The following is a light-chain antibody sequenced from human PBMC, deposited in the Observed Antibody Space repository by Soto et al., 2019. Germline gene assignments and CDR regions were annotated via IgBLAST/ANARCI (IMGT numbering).Light chain of an antibody. Sequence: EIVLTQSPATLSLSPGERATLSCRASQSVSSYLAWYRQKPGQAPRLLIYDASNRATGIPARFSGSGSGTDFTLTISSLEPEDFAVYYCQQRNTWPLTFGEGTKVEIK. V-gene: IGKV3-11*01. J-gene: IGKJ4*01. CDR1: QSVSSY. CDR2: DAS. CDR3: QQRNTWPLT.